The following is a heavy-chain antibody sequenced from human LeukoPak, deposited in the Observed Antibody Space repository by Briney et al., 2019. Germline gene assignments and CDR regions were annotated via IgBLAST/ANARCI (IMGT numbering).Heavy chain of an antibody. J-gene: IGHJ5*02. D-gene: IGHD6-13*01. V-gene: IGHV5-51*01. CDR1: GYSFTNYW. CDR2: IYPDDPDT. CDR3: ARLGSWQQLRVWFDP. Sequence: GESLKISCKGSGYSFTNYWIGWVRQMPGKGLEWMGIIYPDDPDTTYSPSFQGQVAISADKSISTAYLQWSSLKASDTAMYYCARLGSWQQLRVWFDPWGQGTLVTVSS.